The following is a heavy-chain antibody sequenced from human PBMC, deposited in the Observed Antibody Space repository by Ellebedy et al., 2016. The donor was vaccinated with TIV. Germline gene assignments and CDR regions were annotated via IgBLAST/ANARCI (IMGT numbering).Heavy chain of an antibody. CDR1: GYTFTSYG. J-gene: IGHJ5*02. Sequence: ASVKVSCKASGYTFTSYGISWVRQAPGQGLEWMGWISAYNGNTNYAQKLQGRVTMTTDTSTSTAYMELRSLRSDDTAVYYCARDASQRYSDWSTKGNWFDPWGQGTLVTVSS. CDR3: ARDASQRYSDWSTKGNWFDP. CDR2: ISAYNGNT. V-gene: IGHV1-18*01. D-gene: IGHD3-9*01.